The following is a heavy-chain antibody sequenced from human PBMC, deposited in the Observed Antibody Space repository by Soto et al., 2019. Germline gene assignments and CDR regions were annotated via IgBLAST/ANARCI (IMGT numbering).Heavy chain of an antibody. CDR1: GGTFSTSA. Sequence: QVQLMQSGAEVMKPGSSVKVSCKASGGTFSTSAISWERQAPGEGLEWVGGIMPVFATPDYAQKFQGRVTISADESTSTAYLELTSLTTDDTAVYYCARDKDRQQLGGNYYYILDVWGQGTAITVSS. CDR3: ARDKDRQQLGGNYYYILDV. CDR2: IMPVFATP. V-gene: IGHV1-69*12. D-gene: IGHD3-3*02. J-gene: IGHJ6*02.